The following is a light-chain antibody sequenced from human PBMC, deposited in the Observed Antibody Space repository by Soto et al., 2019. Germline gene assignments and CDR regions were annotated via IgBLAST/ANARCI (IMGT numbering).Light chain of an antibody. V-gene: IGKV1-39*01. J-gene: IGKJ1*01. Sequence: DLEVTKSQSSLSASVGDRVTITCRASQSISSYLNWYQQKPGKAPKLLIYAASSLKRGVPPRFSGSGSGTEFTLTISSLQPDDFATYYCQQYDSFSVTFGQAAKVDI. CDR2: AAS. CDR3: QQYDSFSVT. CDR1: QSISSY.